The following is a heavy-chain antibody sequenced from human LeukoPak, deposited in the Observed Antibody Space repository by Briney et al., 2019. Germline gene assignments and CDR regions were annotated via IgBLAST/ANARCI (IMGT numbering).Heavy chain of an antibody. Sequence: GESLKISCKGFGYSFTSYGISWVRQAPGQGLEWMGWISAYNGNTNYAQKLQGRVTMTTDTSTSTAYMELRSLRSDDTAVYYCARDSADSGSYSSNPFDYWGQGTLVTVSS. J-gene: IGHJ4*02. V-gene: IGHV1-18*01. CDR2: ISAYNGNT. CDR3: ARDSADSGSYSSNPFDY. D-gene: IGHD1-26*01. CDR1: GYSFTSYG.